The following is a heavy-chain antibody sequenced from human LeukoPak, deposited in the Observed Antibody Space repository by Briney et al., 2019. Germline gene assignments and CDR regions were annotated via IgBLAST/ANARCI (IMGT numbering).Heavy chain of an antibody. CDR1: GGSFSGYY. J-gene: IGHJ6*03. CDR3: ARAAVQDYYDSSGYYYYYYYMDV. D-gene: IGHD3-22*01. Sequence: PSETLSLTCAVYGGSFSGYYWSWIRQPPGKGLEWIGEINHSGSTNYNPSLKSRVTISVDTSKNQFSLKLSSVTAADTAVYYCARAAVQDYYDSSGYYYYYYYMDVWGKGTTVTISS. CDR2: INHSGST. V-gene: IGHV4-34*01.